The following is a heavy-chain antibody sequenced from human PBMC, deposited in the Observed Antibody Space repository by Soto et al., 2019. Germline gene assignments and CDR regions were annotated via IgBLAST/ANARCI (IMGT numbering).Heavy chain of an antibody. J-gene: IGHJ5*02. CDR2: IIPVLGAP. V-gene: IGHV1-69*01. Sequence: QVQLVQSGTEVKKPGSSVKVSCKTSGGTFSSFPIAWVRQAPGQGLEWVGGIIPVLGAPSYAQTFQGRVTITADESTSAAYLELSSLRSDDTAVYFCATGTNGTTGWYHPWGQGTRVTVSS. CDR1: GGTFSSFP. D-gene: IGHD1-1*01. CDR3: ATGTNGTTGWYHP.